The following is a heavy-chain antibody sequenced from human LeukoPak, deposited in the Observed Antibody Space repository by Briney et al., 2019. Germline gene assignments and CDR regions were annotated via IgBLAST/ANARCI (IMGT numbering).Heavy chain of an antibody. CDR1: GFTFSSYG. V-gene: IGHV3-30*03. CDR2: ISYDGSKK. D-gene: IGHD6-19*01. Sequence: PGGSLRLSCAASGFTFSSYGMHWVRQAQGKGLEWVTVISYDGSKKYYVDSVKGRFTISRDNSKNTLYLQMNSLRAEDTAIYYCARDNSGWSRDYWGQGTLVTVSS. CDR3: ARDNSGWSRDY. J-gene: IGHJ4*02.